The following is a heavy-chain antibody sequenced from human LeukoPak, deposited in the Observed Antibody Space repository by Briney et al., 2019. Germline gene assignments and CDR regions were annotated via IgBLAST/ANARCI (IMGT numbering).Heavy chain of an antibody. CDR2: XXXXSGSI. V-gene: IGHV3-9*01. J-gene: IGHJ1*01. D-gene: IGHD3-22*01. Sequence: GGSLRLSCAASGFTFDDYAMHWVRQAPGKGLXXXXXXXXXSGSIGYADSVKGRFTISRDNAKNSLYLQMNSLRAEDTALYYCAKDGKLYHYDSSGYPRSYFQHWGQGTLVTVSS. CDR3: AKDGKLYHYDSSGYPRSYFQH. CDR1: GFTFDDYA.